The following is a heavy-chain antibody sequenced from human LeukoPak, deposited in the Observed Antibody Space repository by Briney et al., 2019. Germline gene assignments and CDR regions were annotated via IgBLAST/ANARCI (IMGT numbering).Heavy chain of an antibody. Sequence: GESLKISCKGSGYSFATYWIGWVRQMPGKGLEWMGINYPGDSDTTYSPSFQGQVTISADKSISTAYLQWSSLKASDTAMYYCARHGGSAGSGSRNWFDPWGQGTLVTVSS. V-gene: IGHV5-51*01. D-gene: IGHD3-10*01. J-gene: IGHJ5*02. CDR2: NYPGDSDT. CDR3: ARHGGSAGSGSRNWFDP. CDR1: GYSFATYW.